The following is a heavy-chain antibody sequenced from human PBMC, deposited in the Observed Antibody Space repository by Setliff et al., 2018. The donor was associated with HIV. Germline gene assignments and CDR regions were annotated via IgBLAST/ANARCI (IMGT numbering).Heavy chain of an antibody. V-gene: IGHV1-69*13. D-gene: IGHD6-13*01. CDR2: IVPVFGPG. CDR1: GGTFRKDT. Sequence: SVKVSCKASGGTFRKDTITWVRQAPGQGLEWMGGIVPVFGPGSSAQKFQGRVTITADESTSTVYMEVSSLKSEDTAVYYCARATPGEHLVLHYWGQGTLVTVSS. CDR3: ARATPGEHLVLHY. J-gene: IGHJ4*02.